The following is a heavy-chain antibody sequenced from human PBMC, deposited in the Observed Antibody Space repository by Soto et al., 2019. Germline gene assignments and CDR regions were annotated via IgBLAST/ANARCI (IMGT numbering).Heavy chain of an antibody. CDR1: GYTFTSYY. CDR2: INPSGGST. D-gene: IGHD3-10*01. J-gene: IGHJ6*02. Sequence: EASVKVSCKASGYTFTSYYMHWVRQAPGQGLEWMGIINPSGGSTSYAQKFQGRVTMTRDTSTSTVYMELSSLRSEDTAVYYCARAMVRGRGSYYYYGMDVWGQGTTVTVSS. V-gene: IGHV1-46*01. CDR3: ARAMVRGRGSYYYYGMDV.